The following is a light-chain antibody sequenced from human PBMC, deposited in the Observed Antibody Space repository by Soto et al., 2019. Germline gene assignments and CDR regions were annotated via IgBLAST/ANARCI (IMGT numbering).Light chain of an antibody. CDR3: QQYGTPPFT. Sequence: EIVLTQSPTTLSLSPGEGATLSCRASQTVLSNYLAWYQQKPGQAPRLLFYGASFRATGIPDRFSGSGSGTDFTLTIASLEPEDCALCYCQQYGTPPFTFGGGTKVEIK. V-gene: IGKV3-20*01. CDR2: GAS. J-gene: IGKJ4*01. CDR1: QTVLSNY.